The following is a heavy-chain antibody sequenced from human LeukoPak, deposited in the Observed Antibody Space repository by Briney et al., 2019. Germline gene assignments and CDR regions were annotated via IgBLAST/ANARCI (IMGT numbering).Heavy chain of an antibody. D-gene: IGHD2-15*01. J-gene: IGHJ4*02. CDR3: ARGRHIVVVVAATTPPSY. V-gene: IGHV1-2*02. CDR1: GYTFTGYY. Sequence: ASVKVSCKASGYTFTGYYMHWVRQAPGQGLEWMGWINPNSGGTNYAQKFQGRVTMTRGTSISTAYMELSRLRSDDTAVYYCARGRHIVVVVAATTPPSYWGQGTLVTVSS. CDR2: INPNSGGT.